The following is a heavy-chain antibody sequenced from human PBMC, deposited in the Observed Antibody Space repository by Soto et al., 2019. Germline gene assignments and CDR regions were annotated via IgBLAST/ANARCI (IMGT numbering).Heavy chain of an antibody. CDR1: GDSISSNNW. V-gene: IGHV4-4*02. CDR3: ARVPSP. CDR2: IFYGGNT. J-gene: IGHJ5*02. Sequence: SETLSLTCAVFGDSISSNNWWSWVRQPPGKGLEWIGEIFYGGNTNYSPSLKSRVTISVDRSKNQFFLKLSSVTAADTAVYYCARVPSPWGQGTLVTVSS.